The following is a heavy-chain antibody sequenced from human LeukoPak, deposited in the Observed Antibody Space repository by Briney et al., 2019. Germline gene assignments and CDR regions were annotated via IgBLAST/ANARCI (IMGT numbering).Heavy chain of an antibody. CDR2: ISYDGSNK. D-gene: IGHD1-26*01. Sequence: GGSLRLSCAASGFTFSTYAMHWVCQAPGKGLEWVAVISYDGSNKYYADSVKGRFTISRDNSKNTLYVQMSSLRAEDTAVYYCARDLSSGSNHYYFDYWGQGTLVTVSS. CDR3: ARDLSSGSNHYYFDY. J-gene: IGHJ4*02. V-gene: IGHV3-30*04. CDR1: GFTFSTYA.